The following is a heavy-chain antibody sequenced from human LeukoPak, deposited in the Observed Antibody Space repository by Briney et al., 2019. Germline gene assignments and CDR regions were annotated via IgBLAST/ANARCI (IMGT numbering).Heavy chain of an antibody. D-gene: IGHD1-14*01. Sequence: ASVKVSCKASGYTFDNFYIHWVRQAPGQGPEGMGWINDNDGSTQYAQKFQGRVTMTRVTAIRTVYMDLSGLRPDDTAIYYCARDEGSTYNQLDYWGQGALVTASS. CDR2: INDNDGST. J-gene: IGHJ4*02. CDR3: ARDEGSTYNQLDY. CDR1: GYTFDNFY. V-gene: IGHV1-2*02.